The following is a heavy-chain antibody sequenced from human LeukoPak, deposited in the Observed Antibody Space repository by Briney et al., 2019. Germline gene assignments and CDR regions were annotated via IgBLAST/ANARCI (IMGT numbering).Heavy chain of an antibody. CDR3: ARVPSGSGYWSGWFFDL. CDR1: GGSVSSGSYY. CDR2: IYYSGST. Sequence: PSETLSLTCTVSGGSVSSGSYYWSWIRQPPGKGLEWIGYIYYSGSTNYNSSLKSRVTISVDTSKNHFSLKLTSVTAADTAVYYCARVPSGSGYWSGWFFDLWGRGTLVTVSS. D-gene: IGHD6-13*01. J-gene: IGHJ2*01. V-gene: IGHV4-61*01.